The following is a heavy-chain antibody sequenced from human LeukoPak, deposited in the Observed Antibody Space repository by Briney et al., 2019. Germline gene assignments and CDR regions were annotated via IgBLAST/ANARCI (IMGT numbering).Heavy chain of an antibody. V-gene: IGHV3-53*01. D-gene: IGHD2-15*01. J-gene: IGHJ4*02. CDR1: GFSLSSYY. CDR2: IYTDGRT. CDR3: ARGTPTVSAGHY. Sequence: GGSLRLSCAASGFSLSSYYMSWVRQAPGKGLEWVSVIYTDGRTFFADFVKGRFTISRDTSKNMLYLQMNSLRVEDTAVYYCARGTPTVSAGHYWGQGTLVTVSS.